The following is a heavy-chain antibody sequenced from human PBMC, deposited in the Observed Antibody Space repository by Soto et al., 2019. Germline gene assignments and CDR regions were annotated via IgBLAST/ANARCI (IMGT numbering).Heavy chain of an antibody. V-gene: IGHV3-30*18. CDR1: GFTFSSYG. D-gene: IGHD2-2*01. J-gene: IGHJ4*02. Sequence: QVQLVESGGGVVQPGRSLRLSCAASGFTFSSYGMHWVRQAPGKGLEWVAVISYDGSNKYYADSVKGRFTISRDNSKNTLYLQMNSLRAEDTAVYYCAKDSKRSKYCSSTSCYGGLDYWGQGTLVTVSS. CDR3: AKDSKRSKYCSSTSCYGGLDY. CDR2: ISYDGSNK.